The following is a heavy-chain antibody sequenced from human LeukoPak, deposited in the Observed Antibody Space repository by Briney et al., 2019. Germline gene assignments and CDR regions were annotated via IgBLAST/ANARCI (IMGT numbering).Heavy chain of an antibody. CDR3: AISSSIGGSAE. CDR1: GYTFTSYA. CDR2: INPNSGGT. J-gene: IGHJ4*02. D-gene: IGHD6-6*01. V-gene: IGHV1-2*02. Sequence: ASVKVSCKASGYTFTSYAMNWVRQAPGQGLEWMGWINPNSGGTNYAQKFQGRVTMTRDTSISTAYMELSRLRSDDTAVYYCAISSSIGGSAEWGQGTLVTVSS.